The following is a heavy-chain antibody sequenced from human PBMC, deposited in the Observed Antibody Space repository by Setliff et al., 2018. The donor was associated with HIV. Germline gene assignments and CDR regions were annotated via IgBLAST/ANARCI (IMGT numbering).Heavy chain of an antibody. CDR1: GASISSHY. CDR2: IYYSGST. Sequence: ASETLSLTCSVSGASISSHYWNWIRQPPGKGLEWIGYIYYSGSTNYNPSLKSRVTISVDTSKNQFSLKLSSVTAADTAVYYCARAPGLVATILFDYWGQGTLVTVSS. D-gene: IGHD5-12*01. V-gene: IGHV4-59*11. CDR3: ARAPGLVATILFDY. J-gene: IGHJ4*02.